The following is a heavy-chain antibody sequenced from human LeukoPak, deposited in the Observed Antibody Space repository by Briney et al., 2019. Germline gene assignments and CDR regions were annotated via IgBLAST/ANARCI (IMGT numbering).Heavy chain of an antibody. CDR3: ARDLTVTTGY. CDR2: ISSSSSYI. J-gene: IGHJ4*02. Sequence: GGSLRLSCAASGSTFSSYSMNWVRQAPGKGLEWVSSISSSSSYIYYADSVKGRFTISRDNAKNSLYLQMNSLRAEDTAVYYCARDLTVTTGYWGQGTLVTVSS. D-gene: IGHD4-17*01. V-gene: IGHV3-21*01. CDR1: GSTFSSYS.